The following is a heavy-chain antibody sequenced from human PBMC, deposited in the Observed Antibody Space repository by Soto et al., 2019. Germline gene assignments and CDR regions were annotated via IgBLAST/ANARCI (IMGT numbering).Heavy chain of an antibody. J-gene: IGHJ6*02. CDR3: ARDRAARLPYYCYGMDV. D-gene: IGHD6-6*01. V-gene: IGHV3-33*01. Sequence: GGSLRLSCAASGFTFSSYGMHWVRQAPGKGLEWVAVIWYDGSNKYYADSVKGRFTISRDNSKNTLYLQMNSLRAEDTAVYYCARDRAARLPYYCYGMDVWGQGTTVTVSS. CDR2: IWYDGSNK. CDR1: GFTFSSYG.